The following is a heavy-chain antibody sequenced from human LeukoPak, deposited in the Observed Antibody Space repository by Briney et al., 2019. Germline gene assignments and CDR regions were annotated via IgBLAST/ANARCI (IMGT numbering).Heavy chain of an antibody. Sequence: SETLSLTCAVSGYSISSGYYWGWIRQPPGKGLEWIGSIYHSGSTYYNPSLKSRVTISVDTSKNQFSLKLNSVTAADTAVYYCASAVVPAAAFDIWGQGTMVTVSS. CDR1: GYSISSGYY. CDR2: IYHSGST. D-gene: IGHD2-2*01. V-gene: IGHV4-38-2*01. J-gene: IGHJ3*02. CDR3: ASAVVPAAAFDI.